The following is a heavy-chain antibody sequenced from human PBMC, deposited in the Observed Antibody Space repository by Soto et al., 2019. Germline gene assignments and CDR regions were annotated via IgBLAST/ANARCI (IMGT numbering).Heavy chain of an antibody. Sequence: GGSLRLSCAASGFTFSSYWMSWVRQAPGKGLEWVANIKQDGSEKYYVDSVKGRFTISRDNAKNSLYLQMNSLRSDDTAVYYCARMPEAEYYDFWSGYTSFDYWGQGTLVTVSS. V-gene: IGHV3-7*05. CDR3: ARMPEAEYYDFWSGYTSFDY. J-gene: IGHJ4*02. D-gene: IGHD3-3*01. CDR2: IKQDGSEK. CDR1: GFTFSSYW.